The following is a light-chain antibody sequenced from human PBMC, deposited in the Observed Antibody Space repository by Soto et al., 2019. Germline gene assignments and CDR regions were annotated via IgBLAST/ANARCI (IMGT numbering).Light chain of an antibody. CDR3: QTWGTGIQV. Sequence: QPVLTQSPSASASLGASVKLTCTLSSGHSSYAIAWHQQHPEKGPRYLMKLNSDGRHSKGGGIPDRFSGSSSGAERYLTISSLQPEDEADYYCQTWGTGIQVFGGGTKLTVL. CDR2: LNSDGRH. J-gene: IGLJ3*02. V-gene: IGLV4-69*01. CDR1: SGHSSYA.